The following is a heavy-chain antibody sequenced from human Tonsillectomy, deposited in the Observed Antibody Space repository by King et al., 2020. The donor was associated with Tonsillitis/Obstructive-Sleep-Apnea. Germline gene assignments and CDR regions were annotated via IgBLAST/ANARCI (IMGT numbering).Heavy chain of an antibody. D-gene: IGHD3-16*01. V-gene: IGHV3-48*03. CDR1: GFTFSSYE. CDR2: ITRSGSAK. CDR3: ARDLGCAY. J-gene: IGHJ4*02. Sequence: DVQLVESGGGLVQPGQSLRLSCAASGFTFSSYEMNWVRQAPGKGLEWISYITRSGSAKYYADSVKGRFTISRDNAKNSLYLQMNSLRAEDTAVYYCARDLGCAYWGQGTLVTVSS.